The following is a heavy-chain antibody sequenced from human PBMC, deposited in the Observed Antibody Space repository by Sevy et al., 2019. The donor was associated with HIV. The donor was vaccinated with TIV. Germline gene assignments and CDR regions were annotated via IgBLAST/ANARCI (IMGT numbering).Heavy chain of an antibody. D-gene: IGHD3-3*01. CDR3: ARDQYYDFLSGYS. Sequence: GGSLRLSCAASGFTFSSYWMSWVRQAPGKGLEWVANIKQDGSEKYYVDSVKGRFTISRDNAKNSLYLQMNSLRAEDTAVYYCARDQYYDFLSGYSWGQGTLVTVSS. J-gene: IGHJ5*02. CDR1: GFTFSSYW. CDR2: IKQDGSEK. V-gene: IGHV3-7*03.